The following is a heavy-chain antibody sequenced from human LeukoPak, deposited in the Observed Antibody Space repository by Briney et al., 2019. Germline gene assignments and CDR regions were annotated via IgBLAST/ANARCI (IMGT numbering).Heavy chain of an antibody. V-gene: IGHV3-11*06. Sequence: GGSLRLSCAASGFTFSDYYMSWLRQAPGKGLEWVSYISSSSSYTNYADSVKGRFIISRDNAKNSLYLQMNSLRAEDTAVYYCARDNYYYGMDVWGQGTTVTVSS. CDR1: GFTFSDYY. CDR3: ARDNYYYGMDV. CDR2: ISSSSSYT. J-gene: IGHJ6*02.